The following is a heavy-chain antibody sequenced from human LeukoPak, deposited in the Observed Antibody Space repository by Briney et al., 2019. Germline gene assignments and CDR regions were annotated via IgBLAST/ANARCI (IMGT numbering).Heavy chain of an antibody. V-gene: IGHV4-4*07. J-gene: IGHJ4*02. D-gene: IGHD3-10*01. CDR2: IYTSGST. CDR3: ARGRRGMVRGVLDY. CDR1: GGSISSYY. Sequence: SETLSLTCTVSGGSISSYYWGWIRQPAGKGLEWIGRIYTSGSTNYNPSLKSRVTMSVDTSKNQFSLKLSSVTAADTAVYYCARGRRGMVRGVLDYWGQGTLVTVSS.